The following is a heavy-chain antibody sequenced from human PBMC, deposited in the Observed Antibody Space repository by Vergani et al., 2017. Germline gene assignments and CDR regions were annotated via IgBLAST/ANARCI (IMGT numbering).Heavy chain of an antibody. CDR3: ARDGEMSKIGYFDY. CDR1: GFTFSDYY. V-gene: IGHV3-11*01. J-gene: IGHJ4*02. Sequence: QVQLVESGGGLVKPGGSLRLSCTASGFTFSDYYMSWIRQAPGKGLEWVSYISSSGNIIYYADSVKGRFTLSRDNAKNSLYLQMNSLRAEDTAEYYCARDGEMSKIGYFDYWGQGTLVTVSS. D-gene: IGHD5-24*01. CDR2: ISSSGNII.